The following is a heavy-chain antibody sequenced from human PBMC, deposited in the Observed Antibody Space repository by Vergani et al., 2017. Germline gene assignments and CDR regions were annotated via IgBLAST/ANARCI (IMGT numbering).Heavy chain of an antibody. Sequence: QVQLVQSGAEVKKPGASVKVSCQASGYTFTTYGISWVRQAPGQGLEWMGWISAYNGNTNYAQKLQGRVTMTTDTSTTTAYMELRILISDDTAVYYCARGDTNSWYYYFDYWGQGTLVTVSS. CDR1: GYTFTTYG. V-gene: IGHV1-18*01. CDR2: ISAYNGNT. D-gene: IGHD6-13*01. J-gene: IGHJ4*02. CDR3: ARGDTNSWYYYFDY.